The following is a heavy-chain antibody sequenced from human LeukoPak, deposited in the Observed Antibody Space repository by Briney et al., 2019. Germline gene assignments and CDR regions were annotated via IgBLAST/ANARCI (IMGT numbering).Heavy chain of an antibody. J-gene: IGHJ4*02. V-gene: IGHV4-39*07. CDR3: ARGRSGGSRIDY. Sequence: SETLSLTCTVSGGSISSSSYYWGWIRQSPGKGLEWIGSIYYSGSTYYNPSLKSRVTISVDTSKDQFSLKLSSVTAADTAVYYCARGRSGGSRIDYWGQGTLVTVSS. D-gene: IGHD2-15*01. CDR2: IYYSGST. CDR1: GGSISSSSYY.